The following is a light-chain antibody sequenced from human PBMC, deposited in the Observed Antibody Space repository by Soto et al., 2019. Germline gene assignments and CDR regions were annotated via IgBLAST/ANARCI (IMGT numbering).Light chain of an antibody. CDR2: DAS. CDR3: QQRSNWPRYT. V-gene: IGKV3-11*01. Sequence: EIVLTQSPATLSLSPGERATLSCRASQSVSSYLAWYQQKPGQAPRLLISDASNRATGIPARFSGSGSGTDFTLTISSLAPEDFAVYYCQQRSNWPRYTFGQGTKLEIK. J-gene: IGKJ2*01. CDR1: QSVSSY.